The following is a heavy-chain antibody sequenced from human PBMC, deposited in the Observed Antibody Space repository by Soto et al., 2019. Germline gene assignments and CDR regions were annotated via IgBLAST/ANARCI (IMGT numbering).Heavy chain of an antibody. Sequence: QVQLQESGPGLVKPSGTLSLTCAVSGGSISSSNWWSWVRQPPGKGLEWIGEIYHSGSTNYNPSRKSRVTRSVDKSTNQLSLRLSSVTAADTAVYYCARIAAAGTAVDYWGQGTLVTVSS. D-gene: IGHD6-13*01. CDR1: GGSISSSNW. CDR3: ARIAAAGTAVDY. V-gene: IGHV4-4*02. CDR2: IYHSGST. J-gene: IGHJ4*02.